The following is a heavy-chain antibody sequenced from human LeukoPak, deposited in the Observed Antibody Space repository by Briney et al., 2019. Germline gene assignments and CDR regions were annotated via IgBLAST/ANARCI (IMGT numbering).Heavy chain of an antibody. V-gene: IGHV3-30*07. CDR2: ISYDGSNK. Sequence: GGSLRLSCAASGFTFSSYAMHWVRQAPGKGLEWVAVISYDGSNKYYADSVKGRFTISRDNSKNTLYLQMNSLRAEDTAIYYCAKYRGFGDSYDSWGQGTLVTVSS. D-gene: IGHD3-10*01. J-gene: IGHJ4*02. CDR1: GFTFSSYA. CDR3: AKYRGFGDSYDS.